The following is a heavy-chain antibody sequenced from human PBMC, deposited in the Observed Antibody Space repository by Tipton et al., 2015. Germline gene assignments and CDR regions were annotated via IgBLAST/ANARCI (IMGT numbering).Heavy chain of an antibody. CDR2: ISYTDGA. Sequence: PGLVKPSETLSLTCTVSGDSISNYYWSWIRQPPGKGLEWIGYISYTDGANYNPSLKSRVTISVDTSKTQFSLKMSSVTASDTAVYYCARDLEHGMDVWGQGTTVTVSS. CDR3: ARDLEHGMDV. CDR1: GDSISNYY. V-gene: IGHV4-59*01. J-gene: IGHJ6*02. D-gene: IGHD5-24*01.